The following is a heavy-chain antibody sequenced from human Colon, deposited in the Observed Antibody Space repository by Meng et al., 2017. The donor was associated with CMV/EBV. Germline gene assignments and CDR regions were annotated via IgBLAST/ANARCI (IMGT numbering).Heavy chain of an antibody. CDR3: ARSKTITTPAYYYYYGMDV. CDR2: IKQDGSEK. J-gene: IGHJ6*02. Sequence: GESLKISCAASGFTFSSYWMSWVRQAPGKGLERVANIKQDGSEKYYVDSVKGRFTISRDNVENSLYLQMNSLRAEDTAVYYCARSKTITTPAYYYYYGMDVWGQGTTVTVSS. V-gene: IGHV3-7*01. D-gene: IGHD4-11*01. CDR1: GFTFSSYW.